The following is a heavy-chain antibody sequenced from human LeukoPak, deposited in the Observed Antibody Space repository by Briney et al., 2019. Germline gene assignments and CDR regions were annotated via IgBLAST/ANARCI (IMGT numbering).Heavy chain of an antibody. CDR2: VYSGDSDT. Sequence: EPLKVSWQGSGYCFTSYCINWVRQMPGKSLEWMGMVYSGDSDTRYSPSFQGQVTISADKSISTAYLQWSSLKASDTAMYYCARHRVDDLIAAAGAGGFDYWGQGTLVTVSS. CDR1: GYCFTSYC. CDR3: ARHRVDDLIAAAGAGGFDY. V-gene: IGHV5-51*01. J-gene: IGHJ4*02. D-gene: IGHD6-13*01.